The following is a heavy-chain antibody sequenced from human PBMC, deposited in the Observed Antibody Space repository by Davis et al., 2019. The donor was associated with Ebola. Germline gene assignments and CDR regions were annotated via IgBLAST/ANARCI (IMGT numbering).Heavy chain of an antibody. CDR2: TYYRSKWYN. Sequence: SQTLSLSCAIPRDCLSRSSTAWNWIRQSPSRGLEWLGRTYYRSKWYNDYAVSVKSRIIITPDTSRNQLSLQLNSVTTEDAAVYYCARDESIAVAGPRGWFDPWGQGTLVTVSS. CDR3: ARDESIAVAGPRGWFDP. CDR1: RDCLSRSSTA. V-gene: IGHV6-1*01. J-gene: IGHJ5*02. D-gene: IGHD6-19*01.